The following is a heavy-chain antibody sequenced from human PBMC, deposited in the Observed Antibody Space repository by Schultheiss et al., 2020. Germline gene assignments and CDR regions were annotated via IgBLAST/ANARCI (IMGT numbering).Heavy chain of an antibody. CDR3: VGLRRGSYGGAFHV. J-gene: IGHJ3*01. V-gene: IGHV4-59*12. CDR1: GGSFSGYY. D-gene: IGHD1-26*01. CDR2: IYYSGTT. Sequence: SETLSLTCAVYGGSFSGYYWNWIRQPPGKGLEWIGYIYYSGTTNYNPSLKSRVTISVDTSKNQFSLKLSSVTAADTAVYYCVGLRRGSYGGAFHVWGQGSLVTVSS.